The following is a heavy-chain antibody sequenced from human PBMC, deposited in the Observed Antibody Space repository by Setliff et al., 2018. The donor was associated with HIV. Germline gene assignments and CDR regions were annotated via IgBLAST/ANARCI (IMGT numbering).Heavy chain of an antibody. J-gene: IGHJ4*02. CDR1: GYSITSGYS. D-gene: IGHD5-18*01. CDR2: AYHSGRT. CDR3: ARERSRGYTDPPRFDY. Sequence: SETLSLTCAVSGYSITSGYSWGWIRQPPGKGLEWIGNAYHSGRTNYNPSLKSRVTISVDTSKNQFSLRLTSVTAADTAVYYCARERSRGYTDPPRFDYWGQGTLVTVSS. V-gene: IGHV4-38-2*02.